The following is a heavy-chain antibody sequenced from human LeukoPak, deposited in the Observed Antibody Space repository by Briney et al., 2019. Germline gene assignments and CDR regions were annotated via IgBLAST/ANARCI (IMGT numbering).Heavy chain of an antibody. CDR2: ISYDGSNK. CDR3: AKDMIWFGEPKLFDY. V-gene: IGHV3-30*18. Sequence: GGSLRLSCAASGFIFRSFGMHWVRQAPGKGLEWVAVISYDGSNKYYADSVKGRFTISRDNSKNTLYLQMNSLRAEDTAVHYCAKDMIWFGEPKLFDYWGQGTLVTVSS. J-gene: IGHJ4*02. CDR1: GFIFRSFG. D-gene: IGHD3-10*01.